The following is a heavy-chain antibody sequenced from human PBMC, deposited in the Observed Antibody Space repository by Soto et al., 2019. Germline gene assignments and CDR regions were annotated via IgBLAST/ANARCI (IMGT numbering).Heavy chain of an antibody. CDR1: GGSISSSGSY. Sequence: PSETLSLTCTVSGGSISSSGSYWGWVRQPPGKGLEWIVSFYYTGGTYSTYYNPSLKSRVTIPVDTPKRQFSLNLRSVTAADTAVYYCARQIYYDSSEVNWFDPWGQGTLVTVSS. J-gene: IGHJ5*02. D-gene: IGHD3-22*01. CDR3: ARQIYYDSSEVNWFDP. CDR2: FYYTGGTYST. V-gene: IGHV4-39*01.